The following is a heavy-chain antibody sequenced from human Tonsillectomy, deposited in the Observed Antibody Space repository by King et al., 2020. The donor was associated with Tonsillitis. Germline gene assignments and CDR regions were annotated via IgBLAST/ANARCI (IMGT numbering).Heavy chain of an antibody. CDR3: ARGAYHLPPYYYYDMDV. J-gene: IGHJ6*03. CDR1: GGSISSYY. D-gene: IGHD2-2*01. CDR2: IYYSGST. Sequence: QLQESGPGLVKPSETLSLTCTVSGGSISSYYWSWIRQPPGKGLEWIGYIYYSGSTDSNPSLKSRVTISVDTSKNQFSLKLSSVTAADTAMYYCARGAYHLPPYYYYDMDVWGKGTTVTVSS. V-gene: IGHV4-59*01.